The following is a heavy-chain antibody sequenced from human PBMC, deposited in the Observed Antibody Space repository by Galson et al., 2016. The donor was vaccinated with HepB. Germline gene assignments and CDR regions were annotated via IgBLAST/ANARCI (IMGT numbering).Heavy chain of an antibody. CDR2: ISAYNGDT. V-gene: IGHV1-18*01. Sequence: SVKVSCKASGNPFTSYGISWVRQAPGQGLEWMGWISAYNGDTDYEQKLQGRLTLTTDTSTRTAYMELRSLRSDVTAVYYCARDRVVVTRRGGAFDIWGLGTMVTVSS. D-gene: IGHD2-15*01. CDR3: ARDRVVVTRRGGAFDI. J-gene: IGHJ3*02. CDR1: GNPFTSYG.